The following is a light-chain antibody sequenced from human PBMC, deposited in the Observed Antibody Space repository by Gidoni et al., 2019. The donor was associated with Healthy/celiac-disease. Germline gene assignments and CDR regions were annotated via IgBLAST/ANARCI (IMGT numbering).Light chain of an antibody. J-gene: IGLJ1*01. CDR2: EVS. V-gene: IGLV2-14*01. CDR1: SSDVGGYNY. Sequence: QSALTQPASVSGSPVQSITISCTGTSSDVGGYNYVSWYPQHPGKAPKLMIYEVSNRPSGVSNRFSGSKSGNTSSLTISGLQAEDEADYYCSSYTSSSSYVFGTGTKVTVL. CDR3: SSYTSSSSYV.